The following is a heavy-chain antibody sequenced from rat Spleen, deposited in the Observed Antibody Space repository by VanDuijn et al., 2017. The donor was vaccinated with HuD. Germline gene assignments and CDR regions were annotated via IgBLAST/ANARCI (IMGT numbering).Heavy chain of an antibody. J-gene: IGHJ2*01. Sequence: EVQLVESGGGLVQPGRSMKLSCAASGFTFSNYDMAWVRQAPTKGLEWVASISYDGSSTYYRDSVKGRFTISRDNAKSTLYLQMDSLRYEDTATYYCTTDTWPYYWGQGVMVTVSS. CDR1: GFTFSNYD. CDR3: TTDTWPYY. CDR2: ISYDGSST. V-gene: IGHV5-20*01.